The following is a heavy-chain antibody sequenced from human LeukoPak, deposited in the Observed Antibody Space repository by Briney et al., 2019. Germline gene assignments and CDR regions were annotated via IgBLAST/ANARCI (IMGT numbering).Heavy chain of an antibody. CDR3: ARDGGRGDGYTRSDY. D-gene: IGHD5-24*01. V-gene: IGHV3-53*01. J-gene: IGHJ4*02. Sequence: GGSLRLSCAASGFTVSSNYMSWVRQAPGKGLEWVSVIYSGGSTYYADSVKGRFTISRDNSKNTLYLQMNSLRAEDTAVYYCARDGGRGDGYTRSDYWSQGTLVTVSS. CDR2: IYSGGST. CDR1: GFTVSSNY.